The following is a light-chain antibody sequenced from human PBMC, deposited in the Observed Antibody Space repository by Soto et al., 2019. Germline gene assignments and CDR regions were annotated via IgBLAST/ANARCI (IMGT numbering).Light chain of an antibody. J-gene: IGLJ2*01. Sequence: QPVLTQPPSVSGAPGQEVTISCTGSNSNIGAIYDVHWYQQVPGTAPRLLIYGSKNRPSGVPDRFSGSKSGILSSLTITGLQAEDEADYYCQSYDSNLSGVVFGGGTKLTVL. V-gene: IGLV1-40*01. CDR1: NSNIGAIYD. CDR3: QSYDSNLSGVV. CDR2: GSK.